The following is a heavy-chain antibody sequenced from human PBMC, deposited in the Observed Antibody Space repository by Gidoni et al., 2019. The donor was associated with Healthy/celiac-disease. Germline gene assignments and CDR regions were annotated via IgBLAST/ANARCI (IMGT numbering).Heavy chain of an antibody. Sequence: QVQLQESGPGLAKPSETLSLTCTVSGGSISSYYWSWIRQPAGKGLEWIERIYPSGSTNYNPSLKSRVTMSVDTSKNQFSLKLSSVTAADTAVYYCATWGIAVAGRAGAFDIWGQGTMVTVSS. J-gene: IGHJ3*02. V-gene: IGHV4-4*07. CDR2: IYPSGST. CDR3: ATWGIAVAGRAGAFDI. D-gene: IGHD6-19*01. CDR1: GGSISSYY.